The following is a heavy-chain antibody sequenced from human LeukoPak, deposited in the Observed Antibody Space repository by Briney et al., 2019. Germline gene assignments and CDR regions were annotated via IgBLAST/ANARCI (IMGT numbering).Heavy chain of an antibody. V-gene: IGHV4-31*03. CDR2: IYYSGST. J-gene: IGHJ4*02. CDR3: ARANYGDYVALLDY. D-gene: IGHD4-17*01. Sequence: PSQTLSLTCTVSGGFLSSGGYYWSWIRQHPGRGLEWIGYIYYSGSTYYNPSLKSRVTISVDTSKNQFSLKLSSVTAADTAVYYCARANYGDYVALLDYWGQGTLVTVSS. CDR1: GGFLSSGGYY.